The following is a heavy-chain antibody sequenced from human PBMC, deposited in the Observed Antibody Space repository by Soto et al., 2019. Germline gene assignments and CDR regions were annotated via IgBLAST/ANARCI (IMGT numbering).Heavy chain of an antibody. CDR3: ARGYRKRSNYKNWYFDL. J-gene: IGHJ2*01. V-gene: IGHV4-34*01. CDR1: GGSFSGYY. D-gene: IGHD4-4*01. Sequence: QVQLQQWGAGLLKPSETLSLTCAVYGGSFSGYYWSWIRQPPGKGLEWIGEINHSGSTNYNPSLKSRVTITVDTSKNQFSLKLSSVTAADTAVYYCARGYRKRSNYKNWYFDLWGRGTLVTVSS. CDR2: INHSGST.